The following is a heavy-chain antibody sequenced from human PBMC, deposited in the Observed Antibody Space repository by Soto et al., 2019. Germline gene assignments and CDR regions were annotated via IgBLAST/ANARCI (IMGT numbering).Heavy chain of an antibody. CDR3: ARDRVTMIVVVRYGMDV. CDR2: ISYDGSNK. D-gene: IGHD3-22*01. Sequence: QVQLVESGGGVVQPGRSLRLSCAASGFTFSSYAMHWVRQAPGKGLEWVAVISYDGSNKYYADSVKGRFTISRDNSKNTLYLQMNSLRAEDTAVYYCARDRVTMIVVVRYGMDVWGQGTTVTVSS. CDR1: GFTFSSYA. V-gene: IGHV3-30-3*01. J-gene: IGHJ6*02.